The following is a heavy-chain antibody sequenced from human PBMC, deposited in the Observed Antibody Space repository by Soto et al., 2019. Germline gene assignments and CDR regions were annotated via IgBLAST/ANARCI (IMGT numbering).Heavy chain of an antibody. V-gene: IGHV1-18*04. J-gene: IGHJ4*02. D-gene: IGHD3-22*01. CDR1: GYPFRSYG. Sequence: ASVKLSCKASGYPFRSYGISWLRQAPMQGLEWVGWISAYNGDTHYAPKFQDRITLTTETSTDTAYMELRSLRLDATDVYYCARDWSRYYDNSGLIWFYWGQGSLFTVSS. CDR3: ARDWSRYYDNSGLIWFY. CDR2: ISAYNGDT.